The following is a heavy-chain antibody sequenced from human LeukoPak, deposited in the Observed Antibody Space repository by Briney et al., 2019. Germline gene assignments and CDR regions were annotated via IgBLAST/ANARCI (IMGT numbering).Heavy chain of an antibody. CDR2: INQDGSAK. J-gene: IGHJ6*03. V-gene: IGHV3-7*01. CDR3: ARARYASPGLYYMDV. Sequence: GGSLRLSCAASGFTFRNFWMSWVRQAPGKGLEWLANINQDGSAKYYADSVKGRFTISRDNSKNTLYLQMNSLRAEDTAVYYCARARYASPGLYYMDVWGKGTTVTVSS. D-gene: IGHD3-9*01. CDR1: GFTFRNFW.